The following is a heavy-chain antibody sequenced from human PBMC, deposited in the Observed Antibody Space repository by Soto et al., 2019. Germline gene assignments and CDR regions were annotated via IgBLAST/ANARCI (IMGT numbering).Heavy chain of an antibody. J-gene: IGHJ5*02. CDR3: ARDPHEYWTSYWFDP. CDR1: GYKLKIYC. CDR2: ISAYDGKT. D-gene: IGHD3-3*01. V-gene: IGHV1-18*01. Sequence: ASVKVSCKGSGYKLKIYCINCVRQAPGQGLELMGWISAYDGKTTYAEKFQGRVTMTTDASTSTAYMELRSLRSDDTAVYYCARDPHEYWTSYWFDPWGQGTLVTVSS.